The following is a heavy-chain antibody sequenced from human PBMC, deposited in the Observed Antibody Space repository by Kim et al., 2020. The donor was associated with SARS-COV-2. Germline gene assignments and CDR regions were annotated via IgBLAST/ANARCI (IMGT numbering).Heavy chain of an antibody. V-gene: IGHV3-7*01. D-gene: IGHD2-8*01. Sequence: GGSLRLSCAASGFTIDSYWMSWVRQAPGKGLEWVANIKKDGSETYYMGSVKGRFTISRDNAKNSVFLQMNSLRAEDTAEYYCATNGGGWAPLTWWGQGTLVTVSS. J-gene: IGHJ4*02. CDR2: IKKDGSET. CDR3: ATNGGGWAPLTW. CDR1: GFTIDSYW.